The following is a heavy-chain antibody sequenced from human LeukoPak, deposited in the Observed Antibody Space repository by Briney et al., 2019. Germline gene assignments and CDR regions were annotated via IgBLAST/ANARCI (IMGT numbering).Heavy chain of an antibody. J-gene: IGHJ5*02. D-gene: IGHD6-19*01. CDR3: AKGACSSGCSGNH. Sequence: GGSLRLSCAASGIAFSDSAMYWVRQAPGKGLECVSVITDSYNTHYGDSVKGRFTVSRDNSRKTLFLQMNSLRVDDTALYYCAKGACSSGCSGNHWGQGTRVIVSS. CDR1: GIAFSDSA. CDR2: ITDSYNT. V-gene: IGHV3-23*01.